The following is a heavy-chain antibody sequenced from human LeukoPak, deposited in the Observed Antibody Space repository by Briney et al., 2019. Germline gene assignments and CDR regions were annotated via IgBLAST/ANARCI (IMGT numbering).Heavy chain of an antibody. Sequence: GASVKVSCKASGYTFTSYYMHWVRQAPGQGLEWMGWIGADNDSTKFAPKFQGRVTMTTDTSTSTASMELRSLRSDDTAVYYCARVKRHFDWLPNEYYFDYWGQGTLVTVSS. CDR1: GYTFTSYY. CDR3: ARVKRHFDWLPNEYYFDY. J-gene: IGHJ4*02. V-gene: IGHV1-18*04. CDR2: IGADNDST. D-gene: IGHD3-9*01.